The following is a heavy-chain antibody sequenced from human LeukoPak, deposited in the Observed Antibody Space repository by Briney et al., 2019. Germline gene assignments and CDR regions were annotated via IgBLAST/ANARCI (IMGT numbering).Heavy chain of an antibody. D-gene: IGHD3-10*01. J-gene: IGHJ4*02. V-gene: IGHV3-7*01. CDR2: IKQDGSEK. Sequence: GGSLRLSCAASGFTFSSYWMSWVRQAPGRGLEWVANIKQDGSEKYYGDSVKGRFTISRDNAKNSLYLQMNSLRAEDTAVYYCARDYGYYGSGSYDYWGQGTLVTVSS. CDR1: GFTFSSYW. CDR3: ARDYGYYGSGSYDY.